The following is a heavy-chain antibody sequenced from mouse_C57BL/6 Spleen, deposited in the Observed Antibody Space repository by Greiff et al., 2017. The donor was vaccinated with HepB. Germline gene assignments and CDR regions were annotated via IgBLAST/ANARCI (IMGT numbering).Heavy chain of an antibody. J-gene: IGHJ2*01. CDR3: ARGYDDYFDY. V-gene: IGHV1-50*01. CDR1: GYTFTSYW. Sequence: QVQLQQPGAELVKPGASVKLSCKASGYTFTSYWMQWVKQRPGQGLEWIGEIDPSDSYTNYNQKFKGKATLTVDTSSSTAYMQLSSLTSEDSAVYYGARGYDDYFDYWGQGTTLTVSS. D-gene: IGHD2-2*01. CDR2: IDPSDSYT.